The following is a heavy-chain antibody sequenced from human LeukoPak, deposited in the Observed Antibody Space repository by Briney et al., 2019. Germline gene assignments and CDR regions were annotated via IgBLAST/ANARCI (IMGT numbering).Heavy chain of an antibody. CDR3: ARGSSSVYCSSTSCYKYNWFDP. Sequence: GASAKVSCKASGYTFTGYYMHWVRQAPGQGLEWMGWINPNSGGTNYAQKFQGRVTMTRDTSISTAYMELSRLRSDDTAVYYCARGSSSVYCSSTSCYKYNWFDPRGQGTLVTVSS. D-gene: IGHD2-2*02. V-gene: IGHV1-2*02. J-gene: IGHJ5*02. CDR2: INPNSGGT. CDR1: GYTFTGYY.